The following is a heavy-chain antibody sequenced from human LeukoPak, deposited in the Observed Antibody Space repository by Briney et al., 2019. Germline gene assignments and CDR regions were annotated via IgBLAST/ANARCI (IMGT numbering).Heavy chain of an antibody. CDR1: GGSISSGGYY. J-gene: IGHJ4*02. Sequence: SQTLSLTCTVSGGSISSGGYYWTWIRQRPGKGLEWIGYIYYTGSTHYNPSLKSRVTISEDTSKNQFSLKLSSVTAADTAIYYCATLRDCTTTSCLYYDYWGQGTLVTVSS. D-gene: IGHD2-2*01. CDR2: IYYTGST. CDR3: ATLRDCTTTSCLYYDY. V-gene: IGHV4-31*03.